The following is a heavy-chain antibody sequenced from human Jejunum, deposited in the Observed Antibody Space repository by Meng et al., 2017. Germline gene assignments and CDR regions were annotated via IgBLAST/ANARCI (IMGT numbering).Heavy chain of an antibody. Sequence: QLTFEESGPTLLQPTQTLTLTCTFSGVSLNTRGVGVSWIRQRPGKALECLALIYWDNDQRYNPSLKNRLTITKDTSRNQVVLTMTNMDPVDTATYFCAHRLAYSTNYNVGWFDPWGQGTLVTVSS. CDR2: IYWDNDQ. CDR3: AHRLAYSTNYNVGWFDP. CDR1: GVSLNTRGVG. J-gene: IGHJ5*02. V-gene: IGHV2-5*02. D-gene: IGHD6-13*01.